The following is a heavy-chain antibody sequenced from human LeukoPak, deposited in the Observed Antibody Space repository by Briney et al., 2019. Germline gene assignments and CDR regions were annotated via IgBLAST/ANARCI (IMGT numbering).Heavy chain of an antibody. D-gene: IGHD3-3*01. J-gene: IGHJ5*02. Sequence: AGGSLRLSCAASGFTVSSNYMSWVRQAPGKGLEWVSVIYSGGSTYYADSVKGRFTISRDNSKNTLYLQMNSLRAEDTAVYYCARDGRITIFGVKFDPWGQGTLVTVSS. CDR2: IYSGGST. CDR1: GFTVSSNY. CDR3: ARDGRITIFGVKFDP. V-gene: IGHV3-66*02.